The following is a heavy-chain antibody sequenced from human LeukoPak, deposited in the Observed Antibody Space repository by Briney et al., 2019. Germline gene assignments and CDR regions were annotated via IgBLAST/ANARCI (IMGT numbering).Heavy chain of an antibody. CDR1: GYTFTSYA. CDR2: INAGNGNT. Sequence: GASVKVSCKASGYTFTSYAMHWVRQAPGQRLEWMGWINAGNGNTEYSQKFQGRVTITRDTSASTAYMELSSLRSEDTAVYYCARGEATYYYDSSGYYYVGTVYFQHWGQGTLVTVSS. CDR3: ARGEATYYYDSSGYYYVGTVYFQH. J-gene: IGHJ1*01. D-gene: IGHD3-22*01. V-gene: IGHV1-3*01.